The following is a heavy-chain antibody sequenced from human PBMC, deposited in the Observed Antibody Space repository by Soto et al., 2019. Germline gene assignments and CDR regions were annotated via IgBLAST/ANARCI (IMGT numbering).Heavy chain of an antibody. D-gene: IGHD6-13*01. J-gene: IGHJ5*02. Sequence: GGSLRLSCAASGFTFRSFTMNWVRQAPGKGLEWVSTISSNSAYIYYTDALRGRFTISRDNAKNSLHLQMNSLRAEDTSVYYCTRDASRDSSARGWFDPWGPGTLVTVSS. CDR2: ISSNSAYI. CDR3: TRDASRDSSARGWFDP. CDR1: GFTFRSFT. V-gene: IGHV3-21*01.